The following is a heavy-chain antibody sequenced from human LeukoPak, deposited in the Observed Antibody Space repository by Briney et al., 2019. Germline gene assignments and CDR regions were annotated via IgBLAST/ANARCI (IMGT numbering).Heavy chain of an antibody. Sequence: GGSLRLSCAASGFTFSRHWMHWVRQAPGKGLVWISRINSDASDTNYADFVKGRFTISKDNAKNSLYLQMNSLRAEDTALYHCARNNGMDVWGQGTTVIASS. CDR1: GFTFSRHW. CDR2: INSDASDT. CDR3: ARNNGMDV. J-gene: IGHJ6*02. V-gene: IGHV3-74*01.